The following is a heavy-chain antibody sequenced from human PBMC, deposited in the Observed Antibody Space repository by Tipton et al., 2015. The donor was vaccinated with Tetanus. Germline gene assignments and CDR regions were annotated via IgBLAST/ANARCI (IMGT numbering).Heavy chain of an antibody. Sequence: TLSLTCTISGGSISSGTYYWGWIRQPPGKGLEWIGSIYFSGSTYYNPSLKSRVTIYEDTSKKQFSLRLSSVTAADTAVYYCARRDYSDSSVDNWGQGTLVTVSS. J-gene: IGHJ4*02. V-gene: IGHV4-39*01. CDR3: ARRDYSDSSVDN. D-gene: IGHD3-22*01. CDR1: GGSISSGTYY. CDR2: IYFSGST.